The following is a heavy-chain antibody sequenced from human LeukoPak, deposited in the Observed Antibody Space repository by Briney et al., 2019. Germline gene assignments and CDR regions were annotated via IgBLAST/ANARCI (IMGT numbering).Heavy chain of an antibody. CDR1: GYTLTELS. D-gene: IGHD1-26*01. V-gene: IGHV1-24*01. CDR3: ASVLLVGALAPNQVGPTAPFDP. J-gene: IGHJ5*02. CDR2: FDPEDGET. Sequence: ASVRVSCKVSGYTLTELSMHWVRQAPGKGLEWMGGFDPEDGETMYAQKFQGRVTMTEDTSTDTAYMELSSLRSEDTAVYFCASVLLVGALAPNQVGPTAPFDPWGQGTLVTVSS.